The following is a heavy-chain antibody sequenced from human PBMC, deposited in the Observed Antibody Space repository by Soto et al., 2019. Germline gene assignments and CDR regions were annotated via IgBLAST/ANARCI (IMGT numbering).Heavy chain of an antibody. V-gene: IGHV1-69*01. CDR1: GGSFSDFA. Sequence: QVQLAQSGAEVRKPGSSVKVSCRASGGSFSDFAFSWVRQAPGQGLEWMGGIIPMFAATKYAQRFQDRVTITPDASTTPVYLALSRLASDDSAVYYCARGGIVAVPAALSSYDDYTNYRFDSWGQGTLVSVSS. D-gene: IGHD2-15*01. CDR2: IIPMFAAT. J-gene: IGHJ4*02. CDR3: ARGGIVAVPAALSSYDDYTNYRFDS.